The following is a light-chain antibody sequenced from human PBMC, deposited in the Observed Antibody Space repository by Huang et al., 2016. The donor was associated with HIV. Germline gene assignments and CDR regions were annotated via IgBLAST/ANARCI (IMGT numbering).Light chain of an antibody. J-gene: IGKJ2*01. V-gene: IGKV2-30*01. Sequence: DVVLTQSPLSLPVTLGQPASISCRSGQSLVDTDGYTYLNWFHQRPGQSPRRLIYRVARRDSGVPDRFSGSVSGTDVTLKISRVEAEDVGVYYCMQGTHWPYTFGQGTKVEIK. CDR1: QSLVDTDGYTY. CDR3: MQGTHWPYT. CDR2: RVA.